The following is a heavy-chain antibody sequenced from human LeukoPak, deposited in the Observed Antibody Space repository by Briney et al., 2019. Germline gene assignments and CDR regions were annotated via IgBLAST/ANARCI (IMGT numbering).Heavy chain of an antibody. CDR1: GYTFTSYG. CDR3: ARYSSSWYFDY. CDR2: ISAYNGNT. Sequence: VASVTVSCTASGYTFTSYGISWVRQAPGQGLEWMGWISAYNGNTNYAQKLQGRVTMTTDTSTSTAYMELRSLRSDDTAVYYCARYSSSWYFDYWGQGTLVTVSS. J-gene: IGHJ4*02. V-gene: IGHV1-18*01. D-gene: IGHD6-13*01.